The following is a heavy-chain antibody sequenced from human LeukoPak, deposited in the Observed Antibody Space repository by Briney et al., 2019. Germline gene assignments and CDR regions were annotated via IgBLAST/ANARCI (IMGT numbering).Heavy chain of an antibody. D-gene: IGHD3-16*01. V-gene: IGHV1-69*05. CDR1: GGTFSSYV. CDR2: MIPIFGAA. Sequence: ASVKVSCKASGGTFSSYVISWVRQAPGQGLEWMGRMIPIFGAANYARKLQGRVTITTHESRSTPYMELSSLRSEDTAVYYCARGGDWNYDDVLGSYRVALKSDAFDIWGQGTMVTVSS. CDR3: ARGGDWNYDDVLGSYRVALKSDAFDI. J-gene: IGHJ3*02.